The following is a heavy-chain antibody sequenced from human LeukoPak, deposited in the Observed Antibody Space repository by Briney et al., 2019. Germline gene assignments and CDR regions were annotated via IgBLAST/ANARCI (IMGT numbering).Heavy chain of an antibody. D-gene: IGHD6-19*01. J-gene: IGHJ4*02. CDR2: ISSSRRSI. CDR3: ARAIAVAGPYYFDY. V-gene: IGHV3-48*01. Sequence: GGSLRLSCEVYGFTFSAYNMNWVRQAPGKGLEWVSSISSSRRSIYYADSVKGRFTISRDNAKNSLSLQMNSLRAEDTAVYYCARAIAVAGPYYFDYWGQGTLVTVSS. CDR1: GFTFSAYN.